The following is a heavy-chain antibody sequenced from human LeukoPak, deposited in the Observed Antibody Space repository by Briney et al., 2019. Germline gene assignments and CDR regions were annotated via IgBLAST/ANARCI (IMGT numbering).Heavy chain of an antibody. Sequence: GGSLRLSCAASGFTFDYAMRWVRQAPGKGLEWVSGISWNSGSRGYADSVRGRFTISRDNAKNSLDLQMNSLRAEDTAVYYCVRGLVIDYLGQGTLVTVSS. CDR1: GFTFDYA. V-gene: IGHV3-9*01. CDR3: VRGLVIDY. CDR2: ISWNSGSR. J-gene: IGHJ4*02.